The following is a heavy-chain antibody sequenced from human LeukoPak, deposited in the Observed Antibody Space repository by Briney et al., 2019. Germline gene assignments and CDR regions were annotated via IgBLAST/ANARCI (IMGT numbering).Heavy chain of an antibody. V-gene: IGHV4-4*02. J-gene: IGHJ4*02. Sequence: PSETLSLTCGVSGGSVSSTNWWTWIRQPPGKGLEWIGEVHLDGRTNFNPSLKSRLTMSVDLSENHVSLKLTSVTAADTAVYYCAIPFGQSHSGSYWGSDYWGQGTLVTVSS. D-gene: IGHD1-26*01. CDR2: VHLDGRT. CDR1: GGSVSSTNW. CDR3: AIPFGQSHSGSYWGSDY.